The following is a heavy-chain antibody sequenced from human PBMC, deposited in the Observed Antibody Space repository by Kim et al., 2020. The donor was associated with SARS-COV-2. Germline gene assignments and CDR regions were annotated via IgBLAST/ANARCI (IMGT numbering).Heavy chain of an antibody. CDR2: IWHDGTHK. V-gene: IGHV3-33*01. Sequence: VGSLRLSCAASGFTFSSYNIHWVRQAPGKRLEWVAVIWHDGTHKYYADSVKGRFTISRDNSNNSLFLQMNNLGVGDTAVYYCARSMYDLSNYYYYFLDVWGNGTTVTVSS. CDR3: ARSMYDLSNYYYYFLDV. J-gene: IGHJ6*03. D-gene: IGHD2-8*01. CDR1: GFTFSSYN.